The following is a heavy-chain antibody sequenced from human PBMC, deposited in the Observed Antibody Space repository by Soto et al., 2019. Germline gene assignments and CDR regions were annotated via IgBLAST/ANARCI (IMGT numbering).Heavy chain of an antibody. CDR1: GYTFTNYH. D-gene: IGHD1-1*01. CDR3: ARDSGQITY. CDR2: ISAYNGNK. V-gene: IGHV1-18*01. Sequence: QVQLVQSGAEVKKPGASVKVSCKASGYTFTNYHISWVRQAPGQGLEWMGWISAYNGNKNYAQKLQGRVTMTTDTSTSTAYMEMRSFCSADTALYYSARDSGQITYWGQGTLVTVSS. J-gene: IGHJ4*02.